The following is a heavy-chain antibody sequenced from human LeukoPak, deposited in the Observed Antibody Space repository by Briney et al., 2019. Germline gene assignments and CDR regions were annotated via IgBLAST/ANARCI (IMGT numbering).Heavy chain of an antibody. CDR1: GYTFTSYG. CDR3: ARTSTAYWYFDL. CDR2: ISAYNGNT. Sequence: GASVKVSCKASGYTFTSYGISWVRQAPGQGLEWMGWISAYNGNTNYAQRLQGRVTMTTETSTTTAYMELRSLTSDDTAVYYCARTSTAYWYFDLWGRGTLVTVSS. J-gene: IGHJ2*01. V-gene: IGHV1-18*01. D-gene: IGHD2-2*01.